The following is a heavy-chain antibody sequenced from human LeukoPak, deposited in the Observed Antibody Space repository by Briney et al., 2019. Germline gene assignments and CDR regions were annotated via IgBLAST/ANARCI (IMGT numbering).Heavy chain of an antibody. J-gene: IGHJ6*03. CDR3: ARGGAYGDYPLIGYYYYYMDV. CDR1: GGTFSSYA. V-gene: IGHV1-69*05. Sequence: SVKVSCKASGGTFSSYAISWGRQAPGQGLEWMGGIIPIFGTANNAQKFQGTVTITTDESTSTASMEMSSLRSEDTAVYYCARGGAYGDYPLIGYYYYYMDVWGKGTTVTVS. CDR2: IIPIFGTA. D-gene: IGHD4-17*01.